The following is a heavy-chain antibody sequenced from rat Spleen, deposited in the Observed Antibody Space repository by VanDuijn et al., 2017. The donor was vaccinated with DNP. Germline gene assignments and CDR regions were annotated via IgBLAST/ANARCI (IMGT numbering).Heavy chain of an antibody. V-gene: IGHV5S10*01. Sequence: EVQLVESGGGLVQPGRSLKLSCAASGFTFSDSNMAWVRQAPKKGLEWVATIIYDGGSTYYRDSVKGRFTISRDNAKSSLYLQMDSLRSEDTATYYCARPSIYNNYFDYWGQGVMVTVSS. CDR2: IIYDGGST. CDR1: GFTFSDSN. D-gene: IGHD1-10*01. CDR3: ARPSIYNNYFDY. J-gene: IGHJ2*01.